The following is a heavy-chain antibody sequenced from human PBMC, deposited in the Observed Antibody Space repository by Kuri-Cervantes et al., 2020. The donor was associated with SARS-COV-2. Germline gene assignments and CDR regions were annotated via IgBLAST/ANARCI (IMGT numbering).Heavy chain of an antibody. D-gene: IGHD2-2*02. CDR1: GFTFDDYA. V-gene: IGHV3-9*01. J-gene: IGHJ4*02. Sequence: SLKISCAASGFTFDDYAMHWVRQAPGKGLEWVSGISWNSGSIGYADSVKGRFTISRDNAKNSLYLQMNRLRAEDTALYYCAKDIDTASVVVPAAINFDYWGQGTLVTVSS. CDR3: AKDIDTASVVVPAAINFDY. CDR2: ISWNSGSI.